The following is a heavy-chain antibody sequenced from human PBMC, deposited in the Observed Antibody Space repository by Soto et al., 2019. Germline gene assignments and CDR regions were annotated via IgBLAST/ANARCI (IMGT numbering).Heavy chain of an antibody. D-gene: IGHD2-2*02. Sequence: LSLTCTVSGGSISSYYWSWIRQPPGKGLEWIGYIYYSGSTNYNPSLKSRVTISVDTSKNQFSLKLSSVTAADTAVYYCARGGGGYCSSTSCYRPPNWFDPWGQGTLVTVSS. CDR3: ARGGGGYCSSTSCYRPPNWFDP. J-gene: IGHJ5*02. CDR1: GGSISSYY. V-gene: IGHV4-59*01. CDR2: IYYSGST.